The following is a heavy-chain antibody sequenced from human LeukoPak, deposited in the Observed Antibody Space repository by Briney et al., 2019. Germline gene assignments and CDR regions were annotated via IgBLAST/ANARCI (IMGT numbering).Heavy chain of an antibody. Sequence: SETLSLTCAVYGGSFSGYYWSWIRQPPGKGLEWIGEINHSGSTNYNPSLKSRGTISVDTSKNQFSLKLSSATAADTAAYYCARGVGDIVVVPAANAFDIWGQGTMVTVSS. CDR3: ARGVGDIVVVPAANAFDI. CDR2: INHSGST. V-gene: IGHV4-34*01. CDR1: GGSFSGYY. D-gene: IGHD2-2*01. J-gene: IGHJ3*02.